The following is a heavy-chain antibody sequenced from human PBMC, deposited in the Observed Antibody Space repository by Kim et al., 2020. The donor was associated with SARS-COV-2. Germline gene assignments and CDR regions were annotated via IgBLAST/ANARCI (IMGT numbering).Heavy chain of an antibody. CDR3: ARDHQYSVDY. D-gene: IGHD4-4*01. Sequence: SKTLSLTCVISGDNVSGDSVAWNWIRQSPSRGLEWLGRTYYRSKWYNDYAVSVKGRITISPDTSKNQFSLQVNSVTPEDTAVYYCARDHQYSVDYWGQGTLVTVSS. CDR1: GDNVSGDSVA. J-gene: IGHJ4*02. V-gene: IGHV6-1*01. CDR2: TYYRSKWYN.